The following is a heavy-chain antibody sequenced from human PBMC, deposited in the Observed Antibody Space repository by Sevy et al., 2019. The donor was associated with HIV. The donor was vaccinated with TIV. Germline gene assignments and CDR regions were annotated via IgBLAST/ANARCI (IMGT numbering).Heavy chain of an antibody. CDR1: GYSFTSYW. D-gene: IGHD3-3*01. CDR3: ARGLGPITIFGSDISSDWFVP. J-gene: IGHJ5*02. V-gene: IGHV5-51*01. CDR2: IYPGDSDT. Sequence: GESLKISCKGSGYSFTSYWIGWVRQMPGKGLEWMGIIYPGDSDTRYSPSFQGQVTISADKSISTAYLQWSSLKASDTAIYYCARGLGPITIFGSDISSDWFVPWGQGTLVTASS.